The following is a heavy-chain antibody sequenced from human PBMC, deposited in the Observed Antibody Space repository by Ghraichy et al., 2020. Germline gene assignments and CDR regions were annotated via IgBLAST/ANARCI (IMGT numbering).Heavy chain of an antibody. J-gene: IGHJ5*02. Sequence: SETLSLTCAVYGGSFSGYYWSWIRQPPGKGLEWIGEINHSGSTNYNPSLKSRVTISVDTSKNQFSLKLSSVTAADTAVYYCARARGYSYGYARNWFDPWGQGTLVTVSS. D-gene: IGHD5-18*01. CDR2: INHSGST. CDR3: ARARGYSYGYARNWFDP. V-gene: IGHV4-34*01. CDR1: GGSFSGYY.